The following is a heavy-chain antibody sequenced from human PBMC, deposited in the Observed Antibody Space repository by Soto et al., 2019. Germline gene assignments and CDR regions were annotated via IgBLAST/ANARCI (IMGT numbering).Heavy chain of an antibody. Sequence: QVQLVESGGGVVQPGRSLRLSCAASGFTFSSYAMHWVRQAPGKGLEWVAVISYDGSNKYYADSVKGRFTISRDNSKNPXXLQMNSLRAEDTAVYYCARDKSPYSSGWHNRHFDYWGQGTLVIVSS. V-gene: IGHV3-30-3*01. CDR2: ISYDGSNK. CDR3: ARDKSPYSSGWHNRHFDY. D-gene: IGHD6-19*01. J-gene: IGHJ4*02. CDR1: GFTFSSYA.